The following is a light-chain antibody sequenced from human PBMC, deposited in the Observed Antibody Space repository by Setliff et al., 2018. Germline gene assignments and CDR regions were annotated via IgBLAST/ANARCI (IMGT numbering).Light chain of an antibody. CDR3: CSFAGTYYV. Sequence: QSALAQPASVSGSPGQSITISRTGTSSDVGGYNYVSWYQQHPGKAPKLMIYDVSKRPSGVSNRFSGSKSGNTASLTISGLQAEDEADYYCCSFAGTYYVFGSGTKVTVL. CDR1: SSDVGGYNY. J-gene: IGLJ1*01. V-gene: IGLV2-14*03. CDR2: DVS.